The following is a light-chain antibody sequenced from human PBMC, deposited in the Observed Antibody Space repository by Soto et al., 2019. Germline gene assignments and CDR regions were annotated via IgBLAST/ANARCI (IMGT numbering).Light chain of an antibody. CDR2: DVS. CDR1: QSVSSSY. J-gene: IGKJ5*01. Sequence: EVVLTQSPATLSLSPGERATLSCRASQSVSSSYLAWYQQKPGQAPRLLIYDVSYRATGIPVRFSGSGSGTDFTLTISSLEPEDFAVYYCQQRSDWLPITFGQGTRLEIK. V-gene: IGKV3D-20*02. CDR3: QQRSDWLPIT.